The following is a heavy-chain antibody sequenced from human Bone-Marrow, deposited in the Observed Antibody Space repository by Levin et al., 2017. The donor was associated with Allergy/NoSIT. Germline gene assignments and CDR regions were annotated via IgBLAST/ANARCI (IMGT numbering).Heavy chain of an antibody. Sequence: SETLSLTCTVSGGSISDDNYYWSWIRQHPGKGLEWIGYIHHSGRAFYNPSLKSRVTISVDTSKNQFSLRLSSVTAADTAMYYCAREIIKVVGGGDGFDIWGQGTVVTVSS. CDR1: GGSISDDNYY. CDR2: IHHSGRA. CDR3: AREIIKVVGGGDGFDI. J-gene: IGHJ3*02. D-gene: IGHD3-10*01. V-gene: IGHV4-31*03.